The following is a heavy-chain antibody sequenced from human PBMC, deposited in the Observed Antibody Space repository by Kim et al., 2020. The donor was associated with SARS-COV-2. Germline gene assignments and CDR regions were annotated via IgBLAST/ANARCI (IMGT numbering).Heavy chain of an antibody. D-gene: IGHD3-10*01. CDR2: ISYNGTEN. J-gene: IGHJ5*02. V-gene: IGHV3-30*04. CDR1: GFIFSNFA. Sequence: GGSLRLSCAASGFIFSNFAMHWVRQAPGKGLEWVAVISYNGTENHYADSVKGRFTISRDNSKKTLFLQMNSLRPEDTAVYYCARPNYYGSGSYSNTINWFDPWGEGSLVTVSP. CDR3: ARPNYYGSGSYSNTINWFDP.